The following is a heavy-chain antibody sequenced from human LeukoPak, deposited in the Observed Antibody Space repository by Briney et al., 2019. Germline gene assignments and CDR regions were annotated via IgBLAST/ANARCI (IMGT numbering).Heavy chain of an antibody. CDR2: ISTDNGNT. Sequence: ASVKDSCKASGYSFTSYGINWVRQAPGQGLEWMGWISTDNGNTDYAQNLQGRVTMTTDTSTSTAYMELRSLRSDDTAVYYCARGYSYGYGPLDYWGQGTLVTVSS. J-gene: IGHJ4*02. CDR3: ARGYSYGYGPLDY. D-gene: IGHD5-18*01. V-gene: IGHV1-18*01. CDR1: GYSFTSYG.